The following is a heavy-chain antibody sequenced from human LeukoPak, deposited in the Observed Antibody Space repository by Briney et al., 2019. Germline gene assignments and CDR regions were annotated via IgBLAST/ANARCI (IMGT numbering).Heavy chain of an antibody. Sequence: GGSLRLSCAASGLTFSSSSMTWVRLAPGKGLEWVSCISGSGENTYYADSVRGRFTISRDNSKNTLYLQLNSLRAEDTAIYYCANGRGPNTGPTLDYWGQGTLVTVSS. CDR3: ANGRGPNTGPTLDY. J-gene: IGHJ4*02. D-gene: IGHD5-24*01. V-gene: IGHV3-23*01. CDR2: ISGSGENT. CDR1: GLTFSSSS.